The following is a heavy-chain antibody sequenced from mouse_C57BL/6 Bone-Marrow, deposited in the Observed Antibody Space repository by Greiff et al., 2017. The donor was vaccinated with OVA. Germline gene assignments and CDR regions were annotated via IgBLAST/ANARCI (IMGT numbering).Heavy chain of an antibody. CDR2: IDPSDSYT. V-gene: IGHV1-69*01. Sequence: QVQLQQPGAELVMPGASVKLSCKASGYTFTSYWMHWVKQRPGQGLEWIGEIDPSDSYTNYNQKFKGKSTLTVDKSSSTAYMQLSSLTSEDSAVYYCARARGYGNSDFDYWGQGTTLTGSS. J-gene: IGHJ2*01. D-gene: IGHD2-1*01. CDR3: ARARGYGNSDFDY. CDR1: GYTFTSYW.